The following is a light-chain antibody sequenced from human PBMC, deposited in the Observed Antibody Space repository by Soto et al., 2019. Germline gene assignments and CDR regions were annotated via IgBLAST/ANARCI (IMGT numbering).Light chain of an antibody. J-gene: IGKJ4*01. CDR2: GAS. CDR1: QSVSSSY. Sequence: EGVLTQSPGTLSLSPGERATLSCRASQSVSSSYLAWYQQKPGQAPRLVIYGASSRATGILDRFSGSGSGTDFTLTISRLEPEDFAVYYCQQYGSSPLTFGGGTKVEIK. V-gene: IGKV3-20*01. CDR3: QQYGSSPLT.